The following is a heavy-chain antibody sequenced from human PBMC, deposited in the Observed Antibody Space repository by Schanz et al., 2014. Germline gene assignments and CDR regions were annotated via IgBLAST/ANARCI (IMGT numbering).Heavy chain of an antibody. CDR2: ISRDGTTS. V-gene: IGHV3-11*01. CDR1: GFSFVDAW. D-gene: IGHD7-27*01. J-gene: IGHJ3*02. CDR3: ARENLNWEAFDI. Sequence: VQVVESGGGLVQPWGSLRLSCAASGFSFVDAWMSWVRQAPGKGLEWLSYISRDGTTSYYADSVKGRFTISRDNAKNSLYLEMTSLRGEDTAVYYCARENLNWEAFDIWGQGTVVTVSS.